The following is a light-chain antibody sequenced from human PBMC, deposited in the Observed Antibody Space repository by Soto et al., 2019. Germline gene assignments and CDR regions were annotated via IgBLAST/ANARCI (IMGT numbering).Light chain of an antibody. CDR2: AAS. V-gene: IGKV1-9*01. CDR1: QGISSF. Sequence: DIRLTQSPSFLSASVGDRVTITCRASQGISSFLAWYQQKPGKAPKLLIYAASTLQSGVPSRFSGGGSGTEFTLTINSLQPEDFATYYCQQLNSYPRTFGQGTKLEIK. CDR3: QQLNSYPRT. J-gene: IGKJ1*01.